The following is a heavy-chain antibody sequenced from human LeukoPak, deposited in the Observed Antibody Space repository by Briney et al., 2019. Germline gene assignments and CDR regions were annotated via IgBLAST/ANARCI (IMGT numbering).Heavy chain of an antibody. CDR2: IYTSGST. D-gene: IGHD3-3*01. J-gene: IGHJ6*02. CDR3: ARDGLEILEWFAGMDV. V-gene: IGHV4-4*07. Sequence: SETLSLTCTVSGGSISSYYWSWIRQPAGKGLEWIGRIYTSGSTNYNPSLKSRVTMSVDTSKNQFSLKLSSVTAADTAVYYCARDGLEILEWFAGMDVWGQGTTVTVS. CDR1: GGSISSYY.